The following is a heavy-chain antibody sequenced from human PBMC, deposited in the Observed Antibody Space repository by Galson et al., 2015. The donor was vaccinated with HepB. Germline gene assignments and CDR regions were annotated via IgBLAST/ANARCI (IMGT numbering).Heavy chain of an antibody. Sequence: SVKVSCKASGYTFTDYGLSWMRQAPGQGLEWMGWLNPYNHNRHSAQKLHGRVAMTTDTSTNTAYMELRSLGFDDTAVYYCARDSMGQQMSPTASFDYWGQGTLVTVSS. D-gene: IGHD6-13*01. J-gene: IGHJ4*02. CDR2: LNPYNHNR. CDR3: ARDSMGQQMSPTASFDY. V-gene: IGHV1-18*04. CDR1: GYTFTDYG.